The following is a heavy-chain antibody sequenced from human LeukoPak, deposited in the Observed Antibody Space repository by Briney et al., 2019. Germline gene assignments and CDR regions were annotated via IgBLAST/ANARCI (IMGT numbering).Heavy chain of an antibody. CDR2: ISYDGSNK. Sequence: GRSLRLSCAASGFTFSSYAMHWVRQAPGKGLEWVAVISYDGSNKYYADSVKGRFTISRDNSKNTLYLQMNSLRAEDTAVYYCAREYHSTWELLLYYYYYMDVWGKGTTVTVSS. CDR3: AREYHSTWELLLYYYYYMDV. D-gene: IGHD1-26*01. J-gene: IGHJ6*03. CDR1: GFTFSSYA. V-gene: IGHV3-30*04.